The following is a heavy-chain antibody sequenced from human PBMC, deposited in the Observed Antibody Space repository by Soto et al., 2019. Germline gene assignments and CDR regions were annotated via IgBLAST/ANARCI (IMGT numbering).Heavy chain of an antibody. CDR3: VKWGVDTFGLSY. J-gene: IGHJ4*02. D-gene: IGHD3-10*01. V-gene: IGHV3-74*01. CDR2: INTDGSST. CDR1: GFTFSSFW. Sequence: EVQLVESGGGLVQPGGSLRLSCAVSGFTFSSFWMHWVRQAPGEGLVWVSRINTDGSSTSYADSVKGRFTISRDNAKNTLDLQMNSLRVEVTAMYYCVKWGVDTFGLSYWGQGTLVTVSS.